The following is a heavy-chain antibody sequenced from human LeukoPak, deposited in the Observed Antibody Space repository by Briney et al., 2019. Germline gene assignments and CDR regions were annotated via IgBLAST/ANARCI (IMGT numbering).Heavy chain of an antibody. CDR3: ARWSRNSLSDFDY. V-gene: IGHV1-18*01. D-gene: IGHD1-7*01. Sequence: ASVKVSCKASGYTSTGFGINWVRQAPGQGLEWMGWISAYNGNTNYAQNLQGRVTMTTDTSTSTAYMELRSLRSDDTAVYYCARWSRNSLSDFDYWGQGTLVTVSS. J-gene: IGHJ4*02. CDR2: ISAYNGNT. CDR1: GYTSTGFG.